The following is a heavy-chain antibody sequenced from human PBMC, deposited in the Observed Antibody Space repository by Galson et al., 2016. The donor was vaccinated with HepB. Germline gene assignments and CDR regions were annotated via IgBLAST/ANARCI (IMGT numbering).Heavy chain of an antibody. Sequence: SETLSLTCAVYGGSFSGYFWIWIRQSPGKGLEWIGEINYNRRTTYNPSLESRVTISLDASKNQFSLRMTPLTADDTAVYYCARAPPRIASTWFDPWGQGILVTVSS. J-gene: IGHJ5*02. D-gene: IGHD2-15*01. V-gene: IGHV4-34*01. CDR3: ARAPPRIASTWFDP. CDR2: INYNRRT. CDR1: GGSFSGYF.